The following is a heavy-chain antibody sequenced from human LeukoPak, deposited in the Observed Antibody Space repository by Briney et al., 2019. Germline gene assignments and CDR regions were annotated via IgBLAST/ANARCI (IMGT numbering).Heavy chain of an antibody. CDR2: IYNNEDI. CDR1: GDXISSYY. Sequence: SETLSLTCTVSGDXISSYYCSWIRQPPGKGLEWLGYIYNNEDISYNPSLKSRVTISLDTSKNQFSLKLRSVTAADTAVYYCASSMYMGNFDYWGQGTLVTVSS. CDR3: ASSMYMGNFDY. V-gene: IGHV4-59*01. J-gene: IGHJ4*02. D-gene: IGHD7-27*01.